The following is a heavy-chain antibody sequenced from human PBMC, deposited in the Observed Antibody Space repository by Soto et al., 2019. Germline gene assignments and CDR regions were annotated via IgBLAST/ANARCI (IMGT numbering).Heavy chain of an antibody. CDR1: GFTFSYYW. Sequence: EVQLVESGGGLVRPGGSLRLSCAASGFTFSYYWMHWVRQAPWKGLVWVSRIHSDGSSTTYADFVKGRFIISRDNARNTVDLQMNSVRVEETAVYYCARGDRGDFDLWGQGTVVTVSS. D-gene: IGHD7-27*01. V-gene: IGHV3-74*01. CDR3: ARGDRGDFDL. J-gene: IGHJ3*01. CDR2: IHSDGSST.